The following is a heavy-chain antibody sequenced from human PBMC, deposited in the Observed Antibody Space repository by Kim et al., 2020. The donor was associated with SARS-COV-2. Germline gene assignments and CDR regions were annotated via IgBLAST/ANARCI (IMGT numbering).Heavy chain of an antibody. J-gene: IGHJ4*02. V-gene: IGHV4-4*09. CDR3: AGTVRGANFDY. D-gene: IGHD3-10*01. Sequence: NANPSLSSRVTISVDTAKNQFSLKLSSVAAADTAVYYCAGTVRGANFDYWGRGALVTVSS.